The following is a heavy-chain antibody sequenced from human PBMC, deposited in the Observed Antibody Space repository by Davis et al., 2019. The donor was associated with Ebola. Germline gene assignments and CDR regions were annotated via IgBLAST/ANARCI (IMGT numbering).Heavy chain of an antibody. Sequence: PSETLSLTCPVSGGSISSNYWSWIRQPPRKGLEWIGYIYYSGSANYNPSLKSRVTISVDTSKNQFSLKLSSVTAADTAVYYCARQPSLYYGMDVWGQGTTVTVSS. CDR3: ARQPSLYYGMDV. CDR2: IYYSGSA. CDR1: GGSISSNY. V-gene: IGHV4-59*08. J-gene: IGHJ6*02.